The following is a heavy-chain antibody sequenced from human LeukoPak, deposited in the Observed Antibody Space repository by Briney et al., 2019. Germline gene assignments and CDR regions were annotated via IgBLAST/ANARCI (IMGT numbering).Heavy chain of an antibody. D-gene: IGHD6-19*01. CDR1: GGSFSGYY. V-gene: IGHV4-34*01. J-gene: IGHJ4*02. CDR3: ARRSSGWVDY. Sequence: PSETLSLTCAVYGGSFSGYYWSWIRQPPGKGLEWIGEINHSGSTNYNPSLKSRVTISVDTSKYQFSLKLSSVTTADTAVYYCARRSSGWVDYWGQGTLVTVSS. CDR2: INHSGST.